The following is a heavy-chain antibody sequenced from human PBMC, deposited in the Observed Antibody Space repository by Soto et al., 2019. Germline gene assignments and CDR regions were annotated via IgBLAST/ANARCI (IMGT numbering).Heavy chain of an antibody. CDR2: FDPEDGET. Sequence: QVQLVQSGAEVKKPGASVKVSCKVSGYTLTELSMHWVRQAPGKGLEWMGGFDPEDGETIYAQKFQGRVTMTEDTSTDTAYMELSSLRSEDTAVYYCASYSLVVQQLAPSPAGFDYWGQGTLVTVSS. CDR3: ASYSLVVQQLAPSPAGFDY. J-gene: IGHJ4*02. CDR1: GYTLTELS. V-gene: IGHV1-24*01. D-gene: IGHD6-13*01.